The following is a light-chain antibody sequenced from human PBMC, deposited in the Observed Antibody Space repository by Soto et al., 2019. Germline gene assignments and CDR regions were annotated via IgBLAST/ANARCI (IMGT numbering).Light chain of an antibody. CDR3: SSYTSSSTPYV. CDR1: SSDDGGYNY. V-gene: IGLV2-14*01. J-gene: IGLJ1*01. Sequence: QSVLTQPASVSGSPGQSITISCTGTSSDDGGYNYVSWYQQHPGKAPKLMIYEVSNRPSGVSNRFSGSKPGNAASLTISGLQAEDEADYYCSSYTSSSTPYVFGTGTKVTVL. CDR2: EVS.